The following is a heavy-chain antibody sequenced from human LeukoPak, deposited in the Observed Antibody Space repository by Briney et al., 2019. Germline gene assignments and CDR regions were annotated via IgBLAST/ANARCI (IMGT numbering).Heavy chain of an antibody. D-gene: IGHD1-26*01. J-gene: IGHJ4*02. CDR2: IYSGGST. V-gene: IGHV3-53*01. CDR3: ARVQVGATLDY. Sequence: GGSLRLSCAASGFTVSSNYMSWVRQAPGKGLEWVSVIYSGGSTYYADSVKGRFTISRDNSKNTLYLQMNSLRAEDTAVYYCARVQVGATLDYWGQGTLVTDSS. CDR1: GFTVSSNY.